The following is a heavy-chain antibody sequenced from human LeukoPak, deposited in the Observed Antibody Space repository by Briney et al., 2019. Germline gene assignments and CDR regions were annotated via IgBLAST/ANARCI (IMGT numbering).Heavy chain of an antibody. CDR1: GFTFSSYA. D-gene: IGHD5-18*01. CDR2: ITASGGNT. J-gene: IGHJ4*02. V-gene: IGHV3-23*01. CDR3: AKGNGYSYGRYYFDY. Sequence: SGGSLRLSCAASGFTFSSYAMGWVRQAPGKGLEWVSAITASGGNTYYADSVKGRFTISRDNSKNMLYLQVNSLRAEDTAVYYCAKGNGYSYGRYYFDYWGQGTLVTVSS.